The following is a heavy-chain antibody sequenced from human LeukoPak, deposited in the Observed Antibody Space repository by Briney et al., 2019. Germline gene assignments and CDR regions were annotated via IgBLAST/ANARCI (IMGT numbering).Heavy chain of an antibody. CDR3: ARVKGGFDY. Sequence: GGSLRLSCAASGFTFSNFWMHWVRQAPGKGLVWVSRINSDGSSTTHADSVKGRFTISRDNAKDTLYLQMNSLRAEDTAVYYCARVKGGFDYWGQGTLVTVSS. CDR1: GFTFSNFW. D-gene: IGHD2-15*01. J-gene: IGHJ4*02. V-gene: IGHV3-74*01. CDR2: INSDGSST.